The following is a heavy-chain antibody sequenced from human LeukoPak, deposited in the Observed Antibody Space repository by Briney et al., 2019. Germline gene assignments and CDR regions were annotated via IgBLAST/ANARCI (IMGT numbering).Heavy chain of an antibody. J-gene: IGHJ4*02. CDR3: ARDIDPNYGDSYLDY. D-gene: IGHD4-17*01. CDR2: ISGYNGKT. V-gene: IGHV1-18*01. Sequence: ASVKVSCKASVYTFINYGLSWMRQAPGQGLEWMGWISGYNGKTKYAQRLQGRVTMTTDTSTSTAYMELRSLRSDDTAVYYCARDIDPNYGDSYLDYWGQGTLVTVSS. CDR1: VYTFINYG.